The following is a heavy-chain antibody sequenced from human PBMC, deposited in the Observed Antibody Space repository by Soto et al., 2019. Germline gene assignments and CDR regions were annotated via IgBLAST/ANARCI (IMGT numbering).Heavy chain of an antibody. CDR2: ISSSGSTI. V-gene: IGHV3-48*03. J-gene: IGHJ4*02. CDR1: GFTFSSYE. D-gene: IGHD6-13*01. CDR3: ARTYAGSSWIDY. Sequence: LRLSCAASGFTFSSYEMNWVRQAPGKGLEWVSYISSSGSTIYYADFVKGRFTISRDNAKNSLYLQVNSLRAEDTAVYYCARTYAGSSWIDYWGQGALVTVSS.